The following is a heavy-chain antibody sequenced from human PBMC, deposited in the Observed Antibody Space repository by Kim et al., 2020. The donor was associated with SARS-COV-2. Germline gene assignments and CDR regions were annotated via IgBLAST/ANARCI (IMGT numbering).Heavy chain of an antibody. CDR2: IYYSGST. V-gene: IGHV4-59*13. D-gene: IGHD2-15*01. Sequence: SETLSLTCTVSGGSISSYYWSWIRQPPGKGLEWIGYIYYSGSTNYNPSLKSRVTISVDTSKNQFSLKLSSVTAADTAVYYCAREGGQYYYYGMDVWGQGTTVTVSS. CDR1: GGSISSYY. J-gene: IGHJ6*02. CDR3: AREGGQYYYYGMDV.